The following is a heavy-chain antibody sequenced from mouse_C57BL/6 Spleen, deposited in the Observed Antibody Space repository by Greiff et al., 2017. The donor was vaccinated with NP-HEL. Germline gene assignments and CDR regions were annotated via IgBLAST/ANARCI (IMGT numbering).Heavy chain of an antibody. J-gene: IGHJ4*01. V-gene: IGHV1-26*01. Sequence: EVQLQQSGPELVKPGASVKISCKASGYTFTDYYMNWVKQSHGKSLEWIGDINPNNGGTSYNQKFKGKATLTVDKSSSTAYMELRSLTSEDSAVYYCARWELRRYYYAMDYWGQGTSVTVSS. CDR1: GYTFTDYY. CDR3: ARWELRRYYYAMDY. D-gene: IGHD2-4*01. CDR2: INPNNGGT.